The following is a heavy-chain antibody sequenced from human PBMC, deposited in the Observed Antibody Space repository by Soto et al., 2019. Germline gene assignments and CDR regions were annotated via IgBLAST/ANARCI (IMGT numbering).Heavy chain of an antibody. CDR1: GYTFTSYG. CDR3: ARDYDILTGYYNYYYYGMDV. CDR2: ISAYNGNT. D-gene: IGHD3-9*01. Sequence: GASVKVSCKASGYTFTSYGISWVRQAPGQGLEWMGWISAYNGNTNYAQKLQGRVTMTTDTSTSTAYMELRSLRSDDTAVYYCARDYDILTGYYNYYYYGMDVWGQGTTVTVSS. J-gene: IGHJ6*02. V-gene: IGHV1-18*01.